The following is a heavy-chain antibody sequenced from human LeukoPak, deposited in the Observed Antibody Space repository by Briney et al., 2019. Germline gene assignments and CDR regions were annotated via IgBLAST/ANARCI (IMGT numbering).Heavy chain of an antibody. V-gene: IGHV5-51*01. Sequence: GESLKISCKGSGYSFASSWIGWLRQMPGKGLEWMGIIYPGDSDIKYSPSFQGQVTISADKSISTAYLQWSSLKASDTAMYYCARPRGYNYGTYFDYWGQGTLVTVSS. D-gene: IGHD5-18*01. CDR1: GYSFASSW. J-gene: IGHJ4*02. CDR2: IYPGDSDI. CDR3: ARPRGYNYGTYFDY.